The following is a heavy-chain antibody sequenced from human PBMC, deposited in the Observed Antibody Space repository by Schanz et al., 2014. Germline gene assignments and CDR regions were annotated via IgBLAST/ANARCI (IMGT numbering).Heavy chain of an antibody. CDR1: GGTFSSYA. V-gene: IGHV1-69*02. CDR2: INAGTGNT. J-gene: IGHJ2*01. Sequence: QVQLVQSGAEVKKPGSPVKVSCKSSGGTFSSYAISWVRQAPGQRLEWMGWINAGTGNTEYSQKFQGRVTITADKSTTTAYMELNSLNSDDTAVYYCARLSVAGRPHVNYWYFDLWGRGTLVTVSS. D-gene: IGHD6-19*01. CDR3: ARLSVAGRPHVNYWYFDL.